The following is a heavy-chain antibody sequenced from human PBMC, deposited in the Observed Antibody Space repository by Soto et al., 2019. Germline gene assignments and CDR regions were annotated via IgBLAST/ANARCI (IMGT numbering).Heavy chain of an antibody. CDR3: ARILYIRQGWFDP. CDR2: INHSGST. D-gene: IGHD1-20*01. J-gene: IGHJ5*02. Sequence: QVQLQQWGAGLLKPSETLSLTCAVYGGSFSGYYWSWIRQPPGKGLEWIGEINHSGSTNYNPSLKSRVTISVDTSKNQFSLKLSAVTAADTAVYYCARILYIRQGWFDPWGQGTLVTVSS. V-gene: IGHV4-34*01. CDR1: GGSFSGYY.